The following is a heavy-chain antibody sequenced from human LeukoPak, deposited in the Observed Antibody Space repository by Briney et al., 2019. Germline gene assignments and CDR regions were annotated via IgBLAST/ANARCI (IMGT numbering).Heavy chain of an antibody. D-gene: IGHD2-2*02. CDR1: GGSISSYY. CDR2: IYTSGST. V-gene: IGHV4-4*07. Sequence: PSETLSLTCTVSGGSISSYYWSWIRQPAGKGLEWIGRIYTSGSTNYNPSLKSRVTMSVDTSKNQFSLKLSSVTAADTAVYYCASVDCSSTSCYTFYFDYWGQGTLVTVSS. J-gene: IGHJ4*02. CDR3: ASVDCSSTSCYTFYFDY.